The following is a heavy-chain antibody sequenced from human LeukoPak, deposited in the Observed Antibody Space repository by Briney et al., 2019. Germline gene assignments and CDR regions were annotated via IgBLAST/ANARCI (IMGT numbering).Heavy chain of an antibody. J-gene: IGHJ4*02. CDR3: ARGAINSSSYPLDY. CDR2: IYYSGST. CDR1: GGSISSSSYY. Sequence: SETLSLTCTVSGGSISSSSYYWGWIRQPPGKGLEWIGNIYYSGSTYYNPSLKGRVTISVDTSKNQFSLKLSSVTAADTAVYYCARGAINSSSYPLDYWGQGTLVTVSS. D-gene: IGHD6-13*01. V-gene: IGHV4-39*07.